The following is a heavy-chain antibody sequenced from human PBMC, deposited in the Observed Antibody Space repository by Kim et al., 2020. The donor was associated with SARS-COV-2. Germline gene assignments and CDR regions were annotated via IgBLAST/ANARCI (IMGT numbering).Heavy chain of an antibody. J-gene: IGHJ6*03. Sequence: GGSLRLSCAASGFTCNNCWMAWVRQAPRKGLEWVAHINQDGSEKFYVDSVKGRFTISRDDAKNSVYLQINILIAEDTATYYCARWLSLDGWGKGTTVTVS. CDR2: INQDGSEK. CDR1: GFTCNNCW. V-gene: IGHV3-7*01. CDR3: ARWLSLDG. D-gene: IGHD6-19*01.